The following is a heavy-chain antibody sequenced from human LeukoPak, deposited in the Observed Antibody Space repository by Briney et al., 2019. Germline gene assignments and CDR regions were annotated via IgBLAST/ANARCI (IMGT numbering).Heavy chain of an antibody. V-gene: IGHV3-30*02. J-gene: IGHJ5*02. Sequence: PGGSLRLSCAASGFTFSSYGMHWVHQAPGKGLEWVAFIRYDGSNKYYADSVKGRFTISRDNSKNTLYLQMNSLRAEDTAVYYCAKGLGWPPPNWFDPWGQGTLVTVSS. CDR2: IRYDGSNK. D-gene: IGHD6-19*01. CDR3: AKGLGWPPPNWFDP. CDR1: GFTFSSYG.